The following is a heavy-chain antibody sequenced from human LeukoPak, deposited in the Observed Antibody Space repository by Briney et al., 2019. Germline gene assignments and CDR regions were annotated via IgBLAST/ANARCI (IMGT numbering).Heavy chain of an antibody. J-gene: IGHJ4*02. D-gene: IGHD5-18*01. Sequence: ASVKVSCKASGYTFTGYYMHWVRQAPGQGLEWMGWINPNSGGTNYAQKFQGRVTMTRGTSISTAYMELSRLRSDDTAVYYCARDVYSYVPYYFDYWGQGTLVTVSS. CDR2: INPNSGGT. CDR3: ARDVYSYVPYYFDY. V-gene: IGHV1-2*02. CDR1: GYTFTGYY.